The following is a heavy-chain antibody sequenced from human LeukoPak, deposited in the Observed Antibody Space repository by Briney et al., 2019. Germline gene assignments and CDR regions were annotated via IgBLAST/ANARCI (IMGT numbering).Heavy chain of an antibody. CDR3: AKDRDRGYSYGHFDY. CDR2: MSYDGSHE. CDR1: GFTFSNYA. J-gene: IGHJ4*02. V-gene: IGHV3-30*04. D-gene: IGHD5-18*01. Sequence: GGSLRLSCVVSGFTFSNYAMHWVRQAPGQAPGKGLEWVAVMSYDGSHEYYADSVKGRFTISRDNPKSTLYLQMNSLRAEDTAVYYCAKDRDRGYSYGHFDYWGQGTLVTVSS.